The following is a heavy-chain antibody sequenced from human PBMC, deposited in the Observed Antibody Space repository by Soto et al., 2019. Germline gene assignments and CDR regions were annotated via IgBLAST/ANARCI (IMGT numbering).Heavy chain of an antibody. Sequence: QVQLVESGGGVVQPGRSLRLSCAASGFTFSSYGMHWVRQAPGKGLEWVAVIWYDGSNKYYADSVEGRFTISRDSSKNTLYLQMNSLRAEDTAVFYCARDRYSHGYLDYWGQGTLVTVSS. CDR3: ARDRYSHGYLDY. J-gene: IGHJ4*02. CDR1: GFTFSSYG. CDR2: IWYDGSNK. D-gene: IGHD5-18*01. V-gene: IGHV3-33*01.